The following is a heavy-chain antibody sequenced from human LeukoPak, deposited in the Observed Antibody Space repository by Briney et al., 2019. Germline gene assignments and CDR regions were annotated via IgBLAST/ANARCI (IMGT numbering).Heavy chain of an antibody. CDR3: ANFVVVTATFDH. D-gene: IGHD2-21*02. CDR1: GFTVSSNY. Sequence: GGSLRLSCAASGFTVSSNYMSWVRQAPGKGLEWVSVIYSGGDTYYADSVKGRFTISRDNSRNTLYLQMNSLRAEDTAVYYCANFVVVTATFDHWGRGTLVTVSS. V-gene: IGHV3-53*05. J-gene: IGHJ4*02. CDR2: IYSGGDT.